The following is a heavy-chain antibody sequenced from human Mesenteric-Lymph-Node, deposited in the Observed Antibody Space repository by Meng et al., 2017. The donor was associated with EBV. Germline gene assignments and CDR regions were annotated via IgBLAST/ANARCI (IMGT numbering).Heavy chain of an antibody. J-gene: IGHJ5*02. CDR3: AHRTSNCFDP. CDR2: IYWDDDK. Sequence: QIPLKESGPTLVKPTPPLPLTFTFSGFSLSTSGVGVGWIRQPPGKALEWLALIYWDDDKRYSPSLKTRLTITKDTSENQVVLTMTNMDPVDAATYYCAHRTSNCFDPWGQGTLVTVSS. V-gene: IGHV2-5*02. CDR1: GFSLSTSGVG.